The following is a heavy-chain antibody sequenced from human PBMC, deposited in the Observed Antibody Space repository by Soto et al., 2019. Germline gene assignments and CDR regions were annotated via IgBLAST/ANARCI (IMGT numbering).Heavy chain of an antibody. V-gene: IGHV4-34*01. J-gene: IGHJ6*02. CDR1: DGSFSGDY. CDR3: ARFHRLSRYRYYYYGMDV. D-gene: IGHD6-13*01. Sequence: SETLSLTCAVYDGSFSGDYWSWIRQPPGKGLEWIGEINHSGSTNYNPSLKSRVTISVDTSKNQFSLKLSSVTAADTAVYYCARFHRLSRYRYYYYGMDVWGPGTTVT. CDR2: INHSGST.